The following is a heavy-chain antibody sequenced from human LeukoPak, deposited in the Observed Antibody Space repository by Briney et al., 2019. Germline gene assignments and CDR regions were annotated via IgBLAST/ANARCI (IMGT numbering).Heavy chain of an antibody. CDR2: IIPIFGTA. D-gene: IGHD2-2*01. J-gene: IGHJ4*02. V-gene: IGHV1-69*01. CDR3: AREGSVVPAAIFFDY. CDR1: GGTFSSYA. Sequence: SLVKVSCKASGGTFSSYAISWVRQAPGQGLEWMGGIIPIFGTANYAQKFQGRVTITADESTSTAYMELSSLRSEDTAVYYCAREGSVVPAAIFFDYWGQGTLVTVSS.